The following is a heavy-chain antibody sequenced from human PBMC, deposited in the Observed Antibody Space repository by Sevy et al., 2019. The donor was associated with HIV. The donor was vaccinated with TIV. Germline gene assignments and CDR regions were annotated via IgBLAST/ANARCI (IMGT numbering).Heavy chain of an antibody. CDR2: INYNGHI. CDR3: AGENAWGRGYS. CDR1: GGSITSLY. Sequence: SETLSLTCTVSGGSITSLYWNWIRQPPGKGLEWIANINYNGHINYNPSLKSRVTLSLDTSKNQFSLSLSSVTAADTAMYYCAGENAWGRGYSWGQGTLVTVSS. V-gene: IGHV4-59*08. J-gene: IGHJ4*02. D-gene: IGHD1-26*01.